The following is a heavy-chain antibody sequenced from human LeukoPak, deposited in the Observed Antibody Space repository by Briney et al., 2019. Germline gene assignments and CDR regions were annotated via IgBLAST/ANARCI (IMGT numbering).Heavy chain of an antibody. CDR2: INPNSGGT. Sequence: ASVKVSCKASGYTFTGYYMHWVRQAPGQGLEWMGWINPNSGGTNYAQKFQGRVTMARDTSISTAYMELSRLRSDDTAVYYCASATTVTVGPGYWGQGTLVTVSS. CDR3: ASATTVTVGPGY. V-gene: IGHV1-2*02. J-gene: IGHJ4*02. CDR1: GYTFTGYY. D-gene: IGHD4-11*01.